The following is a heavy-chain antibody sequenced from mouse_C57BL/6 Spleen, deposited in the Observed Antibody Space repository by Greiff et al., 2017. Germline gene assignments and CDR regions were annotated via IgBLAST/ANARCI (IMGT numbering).Heavy chain of an antibody. D-gene: IGHD4-1*01. CDR1: GFTFSDYG. CDR3: ARTGTGRSYYFDY. CDR2: ISSGSSTI. V-gene: IGHV5-17*01. J-gene: IGHJ2*01. Sequence: EVMLVESGGGLVKPGGSLKLSCAASGFTFSDYGMHWVRQAPEKGLEWVAYISSGSSTIYYADTVKGRFTISRDNAKNTLFLQMTSLRSEDTAMYYCARTGTGRSYYFDYWGQGTTRTVSS.